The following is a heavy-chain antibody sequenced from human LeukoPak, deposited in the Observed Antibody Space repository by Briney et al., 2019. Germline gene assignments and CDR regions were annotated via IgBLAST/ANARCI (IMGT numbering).Heavy chain of an antibody. CDR1: GYTFTSYG. Sequence: ASVKVSCKASGYTFTSYGISWVRQAPGQGLEWMGWISAYNGNTNYAQKLQGRVTMTTDTSTSTAYMELRSLRSDDTAVYYCARVSDSSGYFDAFDIWGQGTMVTVSS. D-gene: IGHD3-22*01. CDR3: ARVSDSSGYFDAFDI. V-gene: IGHV1-18*01. CDR2: ISAYNGNT. J-gene: IGHJ3*02.